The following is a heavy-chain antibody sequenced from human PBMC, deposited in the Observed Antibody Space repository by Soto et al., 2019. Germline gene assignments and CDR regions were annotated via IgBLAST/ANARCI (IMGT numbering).Heavy chain of an antibody. D-gene: IGHD6-19*01. CDR2: MSNSGDET. CDR1: GFTFRTYA. V-gene: IGHV3-23*01. Sequence: QSGGVPRLSCAASGFTFRTYAMGWVRQAPGKGLEWVSVMSNSGDETYYADSVKGRFTISRDNFQNTLYLQLSSLRADDTAVYYCAKDSARTSGWYYCDFWGQGTLVTVSS. CDR3: AKDSARTSGWYYCDF. J-gene: IGHJ4*02.